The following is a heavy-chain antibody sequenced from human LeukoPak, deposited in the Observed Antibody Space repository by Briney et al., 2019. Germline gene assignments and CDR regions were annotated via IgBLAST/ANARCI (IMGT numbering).Heavy chain of an antibody. CDR1: GVSISSYY. CDR3: ARGVAGTGIDY. D-gene: IGHD6-19*01. J-gene: IGHJ4*02. CDR2: IYYSGST. Sequence: KPSETLSLTCTVSGVSISSYYMSWIRQPPGKGLEWVGYIYYSGSTNYNPSLQIRVTISVDTSKNQFSLKLSSVTAADTAVYYCARGVAGTGIDYWGQGTLVTVSS. V-gene: IGHV4-59*01.